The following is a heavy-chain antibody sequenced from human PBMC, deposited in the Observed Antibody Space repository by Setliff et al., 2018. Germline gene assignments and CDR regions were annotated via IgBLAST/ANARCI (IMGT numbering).Heavy chain of an antibody. CDR3: ARDVYDFRTGLADP. Sequence: GGSLRLSCTASGLSYINDWVSWVRQAPGKGLEWLASINPHGSEKYYADSVKGRFTISRDNAKNSLSLQMNSLRAEDTAVYYCARDVYDFRTGLADPWGQGTRVTVSS. D-gene: IGHD3-3*01. CDR2: INPHGSEK. CDR1: GLSYINDW. V-gene: IGHV3-7*01. J-gene: IGHJ5*02.